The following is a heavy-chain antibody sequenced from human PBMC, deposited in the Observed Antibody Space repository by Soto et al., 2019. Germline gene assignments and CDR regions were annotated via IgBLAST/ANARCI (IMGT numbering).Heavy chain of an antibody. CDR1: GFTFSSYS. J-gene: IGHJ6*02. Sequence: GGSLRLSCAASGFTFSSYSMNWVRLAPGKGLEWVSSISSSSSYIYYADSVKGRFTISRDNAKNSLYLQMNSLRAEDTAVYYCARDMVPDYYDGMDVWGQGTTVTVSS. CDR2: ISSSSSYI. V-gene: IGHV3-21*01. D-gene: IGHD6-13*01. CDR3: ARDMVPDYYDGMDV.